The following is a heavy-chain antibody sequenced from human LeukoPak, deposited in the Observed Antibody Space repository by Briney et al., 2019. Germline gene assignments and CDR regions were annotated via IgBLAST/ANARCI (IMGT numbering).Heavy chain of an antibody. Sequence: GGSLRLSCAASGFTFSSYAMNWVRQAPGKGLEWVSVISGGGGTTYYADSVKGRFTISRDISKNTLYLQMNSLRAEDTAMYYCAGLGFVVPAVIFDYWGQGTLVTVSS. D-gene: IGHD2-2*02. CDR1: GFTFSSYA. V-gene: IGHV3-23*01. CDR3: AGLGFVVPAVIFDY. J-gene: IGHJ4*02. CDR2: ISGGGGTT.